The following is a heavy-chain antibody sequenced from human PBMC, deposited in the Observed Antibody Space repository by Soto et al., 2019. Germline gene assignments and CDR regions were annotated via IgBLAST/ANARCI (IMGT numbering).Heavy chain of an antibody. J-gene: IGHJ6*02. D-gene: IGHD5-18*01. CDR2: ISYDGSNK. CDR3: ARDPSWIQLWEYYYYYGMDV. CDR1: GFTFSSYA. V-gene: IGHV3-30-3*01. Sequence: QVQLVESGGGVVQPGRSLRLSCAASGFTFSSYAMHWVRQAPGKGLEWVAVISYDGSNKYYADSVKGRFTISRDNSKNTLYLQMNSLRAEDTAVYYCARDPSWIQLWEYYYYYGMDVWGQGTTVTVSS.